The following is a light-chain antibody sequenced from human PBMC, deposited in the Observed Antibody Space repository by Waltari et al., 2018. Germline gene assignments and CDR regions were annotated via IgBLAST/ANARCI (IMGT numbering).Light chain of an antibody. CDR2: DVS. V-gene: IGLV2-14*01. J-gene: IGLJ3*02. CDR3: SSYTSSSSWV. Sequence: QSALTQPASVSGSPGQSITISCTGTSSDVGGYNSVSWYQRHPGKAPQLLIYDVSNRPSGVSNRFSGSKSGNTASLTISGLQAEDEADYYCSSYTSSSSWVFGGGTKLTVL. CDR1: SSDVGGYNS.